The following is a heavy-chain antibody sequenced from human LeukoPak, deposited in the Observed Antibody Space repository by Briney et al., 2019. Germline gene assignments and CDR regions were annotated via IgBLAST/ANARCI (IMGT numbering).Heavy chain of an antibody. Sequence: SETLSLTCTVSGGSISSYYWSWIRQPPGKGLEWIGYIYYSGSTNYKSSLKSRVTISVDTSKNQFSLKLSSVTAADTAVYYCASVRRGFGESSKYYAYYYMGVWGKGTTVTISS. J-gene: IGHJ6*03. CDR2: IYYSGST. CDR3: ASVRRGFGESSKYYAYYYMGV. CDR1: GGSISSYY. V-gene: IGHV4-59*08. D-gene: IGHD3-10*01.